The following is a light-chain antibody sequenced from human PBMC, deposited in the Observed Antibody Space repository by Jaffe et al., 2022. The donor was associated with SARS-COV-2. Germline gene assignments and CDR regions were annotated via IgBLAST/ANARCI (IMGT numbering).Light chain of an antibody. CDR3: GAWDGSLGDVL. J-gene: IGLJ2*01. V-gene: IGLV1-51*01. CDR1: NSNIGNNY. CDR2: DNN. Sequence: QSVLTQPPSVSAAPGQKVTISCSGSNSNIGNNYVAWYQQLPGTAPKLLIYDNNKRPSGIPDRFSGSKSGTSATLGITGLQTGDEADYYCGAWDGSLGDVLFGGGTKLTVL.